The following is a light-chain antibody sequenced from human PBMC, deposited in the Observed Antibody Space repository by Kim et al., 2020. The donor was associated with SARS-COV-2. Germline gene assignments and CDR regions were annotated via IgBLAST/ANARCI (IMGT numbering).Light chain of an antibody. J-gene: IGKJ1*01. Sequence: DAVTTPSPLSLPVTLVQPASISCRSSQSLVHSDGNTYLNWSQQRPGQSPRRLIYKVSNRDSGVPDRFSGSGSGTDFTLKIRRVEAEGGGVYYCVEGTQWPWAFGRGAKVDSK. CDR1: QSLVHSDGNTY. CDR2: KVS. V-gene: IGKV2-30*02. CDR3: VEGTQWPWA.